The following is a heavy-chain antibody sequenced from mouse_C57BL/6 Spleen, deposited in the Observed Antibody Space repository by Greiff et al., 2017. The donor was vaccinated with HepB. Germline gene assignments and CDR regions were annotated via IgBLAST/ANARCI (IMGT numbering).Heavy chain of an antibody. D-gene: IGHD1-2*01. CDR1: GYTFTSYW. J-gene: IGHJ1*03. CDR3: ARSALLRQGYFDV. Sequence: VQLQQPGAELVKPGASVKLSCKASGYTFTSYWMQWVKQRPGQGLEWIGEIDPSDSYTNYNQKFKGKATLTVDTSSSTAYMQLSSLTSEDSAVYYCARSALLRQGYFDVWGTGTTVTVSS. CDR2: IDPSDSYT. V-gene: IGHV1-50*01.